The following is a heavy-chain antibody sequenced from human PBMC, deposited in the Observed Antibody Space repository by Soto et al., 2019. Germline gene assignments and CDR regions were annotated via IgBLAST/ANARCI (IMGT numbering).Heavy chain of an antibody. CDR1: GGSISSYY. CDR3: ARGSTGYSSSWYRY. J-gene: IGHJ4*02. Sequence: SETLSLTWTVSGGSISSYYWSWIRQPPGKGLEWIGYIYNSGSTNYNPSLKSRVTISVDTSKNQFSLKLSSVTAADTAVYYCARGSTGYSSSWYRYWGQGTLVTVSS. V-gene: IGHV4-59*08. D-gene: IGHD6-13*01. CDR2: IYNSGST.